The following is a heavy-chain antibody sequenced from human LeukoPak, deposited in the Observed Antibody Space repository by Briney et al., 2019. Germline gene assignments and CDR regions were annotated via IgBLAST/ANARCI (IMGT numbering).Heavy chain of an antibody. CDR1: GFTFDDYG. D-gene: IGHD6-13*01. V-gene: IGHV3-20*04. J-gene: IGHJ4*02. Sequence: PGGSLRLSCAASGFTFDDYGMSWVRQAPGKGLEWVSGINWNGGSTGYADSVKGRFTISRDNSKNTLYLQMNSLRAEDTAVYYCACIAAAGFDYWGQGTLVTVSS. CDR3: ACIAAAGFDY. CDR2: INWNGGST.